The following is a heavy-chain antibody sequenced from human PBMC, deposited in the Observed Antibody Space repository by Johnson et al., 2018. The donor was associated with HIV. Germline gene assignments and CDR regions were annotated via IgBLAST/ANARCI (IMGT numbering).Heavy chain of an antibody. CDR1: GFTVSSNY. Sequence: VQLVESGGGLVKPGGSLRLSCAASGFTVSSNYMSWVRQAPGKGLEWVSVIYSGGSTYYADSVKGRFTISRDNSKNTLYLQMNSLRAEDTAVYYCARGTPGDYDSSGYYRGSEAFDIWGQGTMVTVSS. D-gene: IGHD3-22*01. CDR3: ARGTPGDYDSSGYYRGSEAFDI. J-gene: IGHJ3*02. V-gene: IGHV3-66*01. CDR2: IYSGGST.